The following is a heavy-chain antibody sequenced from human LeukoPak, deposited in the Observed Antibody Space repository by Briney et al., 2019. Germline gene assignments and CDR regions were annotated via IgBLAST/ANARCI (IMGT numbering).Heavy chain of an antibody. D-gene: IGHD3-10*01. J-gene: IGHJ4*02. CDR3: AKSGDYYGSGSRPFDY. Sequence: GGSLRLSCAASGFTFSNYAMSWVRQAPGKELEWVSVISGSGGTTYYADSVKGRFTISRDNSKNTLYLQMNSLRAEDTAVYYCAKSGDYYGSGSRPFDYWGQGTLVTVSS. V-gene: IGHV3-23*01. CDR1: GFTFSNYA. CDR2: ISGSGGTT.